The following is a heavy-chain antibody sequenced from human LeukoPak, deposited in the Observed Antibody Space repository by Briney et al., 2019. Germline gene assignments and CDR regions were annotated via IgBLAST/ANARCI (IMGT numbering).Heavy chain of an antibody. Sequence: GGSLRLSCAASGFTFSDYYMSWIRQAPGKGLEWVSYISSSGSTIYYADSVKGRFTISRDNAKSSLYLQMNSLRAEDTAVYYCARAADCSSTSCYGIYAFDIWGQGTMVTVSS. CDR3: ARAADCSSTSCYGIYAFDI. J-gene: IGHJ3*02. CDR2: ISSSGSTI. CDR1: GFTFSDYY. V-gene: IGHV3-11*04. D-gene: IGHD2-2*01.